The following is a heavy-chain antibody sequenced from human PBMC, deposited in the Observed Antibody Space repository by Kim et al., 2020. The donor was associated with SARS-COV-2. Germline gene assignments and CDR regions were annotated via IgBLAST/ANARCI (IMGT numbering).Heavy chain of an antibody. D-gene: IGHD1-1*01. V-gene: IGHV1-18*01. CDR3: ARDQRGSEDWSDALVALDY. CDR2: ISVYTGNT. J-gene: IGHJ4*02. CDR1: GYTFDSYG. Sequence: ASVKVSCKTSGYTFDSYGISWVRRAPGQGLEWMGWISVYTGNTKYAQKVQGRLTLTIDTSTRTAYMDLRSLRSDDTALYYCARDQRGSEDWSDALVALDYWGQGTLVTVSS.